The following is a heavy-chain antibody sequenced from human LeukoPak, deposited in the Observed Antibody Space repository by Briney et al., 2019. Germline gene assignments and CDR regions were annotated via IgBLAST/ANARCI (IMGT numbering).Heavy chain of an antibody. CDR3: TRGQSYCGADCYSD. CDR2: MYTGGGR. J-gene: IGHJ4*02. Sequence: PGGSLRLSCAASGFSVSSYYMSWVRQPPGKGLEWVSVMYTGGGRYYGDSVKGRFTISRDNSKNTVFLQMNSLRVGDTALYYCTRGQSYCGADCYSDWGQGTLVTVSS. D-gene: IGHD2-21*02. V-gene: IGHV3-66*01. CDR1: GFSVSSYY.